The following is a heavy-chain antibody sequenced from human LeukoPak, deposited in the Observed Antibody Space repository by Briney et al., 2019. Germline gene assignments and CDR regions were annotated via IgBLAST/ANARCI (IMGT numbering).Heavy chain of an antibody. Sequence: GGSLRLSCAASGFIFSNHGMHWVRQAPGKGLEWVAVIWYDGSNKYYADSVKGRFTISRDNSKNTLYLQMNSLRAEDTAVYYCARDWREVTLTMGGDYYYGMDVWGQGTTVTVSS. CDR3: ARDWREVTLTMGGDYYYGMDV. V-gene: IGHV3-33*01. CDR1: GFIFSNHG. J-gene: IGHJ6*02. CDR2: IWYDGSNK. D-gene: IGHD3-10*01.